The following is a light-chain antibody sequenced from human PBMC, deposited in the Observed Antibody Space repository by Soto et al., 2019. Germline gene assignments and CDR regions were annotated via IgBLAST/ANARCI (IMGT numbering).Light chain of an antibody. CDR3: QQYNNWPPWT. V-gene: IGKV3-15*01. CDR1: QSVSSN. J-gene: IGKJ1*01. CDR2: GVS. Sequence: EIVMTQSPATLSVSPGERATHSCRASQSVSSNLAWYQQKPGQAPRLLIYGVSTRATGIPARFSGSGSGTEFTLTISSLQSEDFAVYYCQQYNNWPPWTFGQGTKVEIQ.